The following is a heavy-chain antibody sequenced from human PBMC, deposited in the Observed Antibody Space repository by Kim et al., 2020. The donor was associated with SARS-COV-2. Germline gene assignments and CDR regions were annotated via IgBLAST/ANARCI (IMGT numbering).Heavy chain of an antibody. V-gene: IGHV3-13*04. D-gene: IGHD3-10*01. CDR2: SGTAGET. CDR1: GFIFGGHD. J-gene: IGHJ6*02. Sequence: GGSLRLSCAASGFIFGGHDMHWVRQGTGKGLEWVSASGTAGETFYKESVKGRFIISRENGKNYLYLQMDSARAGDTAVYYCARGNHLWLGADVSGQGTTVTVAS. CDR3: ARGNHLWLGADV.